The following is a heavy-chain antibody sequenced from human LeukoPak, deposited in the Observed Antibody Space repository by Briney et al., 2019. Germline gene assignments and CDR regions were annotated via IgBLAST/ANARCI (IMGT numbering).Heavy chain of an antibody. D-gene: IGHD4-23*01. CDR1: GFTFSSYG. V-gene: IGHV3-33*01. J-gene: IGHJ4*02. CDR2: IWYDGSNK. CDR3: ARDATYGGNSGGSFDY. Sequence: GGSLRLSCAASGFTFSSYGMHWVRQAPGKGLEWVAVIWYDGSNKYYADSVKGRITISRDNSKNTLYLQMNSLRAEDTAVYYCARDATYGGNSGGSFDYWGQGTLVTVSS.